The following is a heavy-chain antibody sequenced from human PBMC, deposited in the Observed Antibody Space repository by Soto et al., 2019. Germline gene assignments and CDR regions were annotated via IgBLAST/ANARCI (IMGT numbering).Heavy chain of an antibody. CDR1: GGSINSSSYF. CDR3: TRVGGYYGDYPNFDY. D-gene: IGHD4-17*01. Sequence: SETLSLTCSVSGGSINSSSYFWGWVRQPPGKGLEWIGSIYYSGSTYYNPSRKSRVTMSVDMSKNRVSLKLSSVTAADTAVYYCTRVGGYYGDYPNFDYWGQGALVTVSS. CDR2: IYYSGST. J-gene: IGHJ4*02. V-gene: IGHV4-39*07.